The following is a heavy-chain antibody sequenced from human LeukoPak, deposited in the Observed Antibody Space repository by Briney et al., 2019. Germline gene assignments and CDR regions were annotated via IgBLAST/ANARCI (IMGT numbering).Heavy chain of an antibody. CDR3: ARFYFPEEHDRAWYEAH. J-gene: IGHJ4*02. CDR1: GFIFTDYW. D-gene: IGHD6-19*01. CDR2: LRGDGRAT. V-gene: IGHV3-74*03. Sequence: GGSLRLSCAASGFIFTDYWIHWVRQAPGKELVWVARLRGDGRATTYADSVKGRFTISRDNAMNTVFLQMKSLRADDTGTYYCARFYFPEEHDRAWYEAHWGQGVLVTVS.